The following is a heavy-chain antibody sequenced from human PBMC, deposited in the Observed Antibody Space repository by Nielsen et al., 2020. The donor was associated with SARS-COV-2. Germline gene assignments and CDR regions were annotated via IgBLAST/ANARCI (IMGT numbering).Heavy chain of an antibody. Sequence: WIRQPPGKGLEWVSYISSSSYTNYADSVKGRFTISRDNAKNSLYLQMNSLRAEDTAVYYCARVAIFGVVSLKFDYWGQGTLVTVSS. V-gene: IGHV3-11*06. CDR3: ARVAIFGVVSLKFDY. D-gene: IGHD3-3*01. CDR2: ISSSSYT. J-gene: IGHJ4*02.